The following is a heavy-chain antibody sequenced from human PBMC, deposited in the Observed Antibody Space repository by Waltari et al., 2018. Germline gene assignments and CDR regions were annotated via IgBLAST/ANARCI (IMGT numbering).Heavy chain of an antibody. V-gene: IGHV1-46*01. CDR3: ARAXSSGWLPXXY. D-gene: IGHD6-19*01. Sequence: QVXLVQSGAEXKKPGASVKVSCKASXYTFTSYXMPWVRQAPGQGLEWMGIINPSGXSTSYAXXXXGRVTMTRDTSTSTVYXEXSSLRSEDXAVYYCARAXSSGWLPXXYWGQGTXXTVSS. J-gene: IGHJ4*02. CDR1: XYTFTSYX. CDR2: INPSGXST.